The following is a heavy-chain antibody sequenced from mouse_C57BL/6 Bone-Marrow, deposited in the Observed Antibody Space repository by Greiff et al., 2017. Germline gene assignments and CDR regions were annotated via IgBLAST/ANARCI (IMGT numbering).Heavy chain of an antibody. D-gene: IGHD1-1*01. V-gene: IGHV5-4*01. CDR3: ARDDVVSDFDY. Sequence: DVMLVESGGGLVKPGGSLKLSCAASGFTFSSYAMSWVRQTPEKRLEWVGIISDGGSYTYYPDNVKGRFTISRDNAKNNLYLQMSHLKSEDTAMYYGARDDVVSDFDYWGQGTTLTVSS. CDR1: GFTFSSYA. J-gene: IGHJ2*01. CDR2: ISDGGSYT.